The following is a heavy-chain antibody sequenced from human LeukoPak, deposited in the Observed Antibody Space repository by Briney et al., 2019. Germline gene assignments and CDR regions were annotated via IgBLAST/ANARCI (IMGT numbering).Heavy chain of an antibody. CDR2: IRSKANSYAP. Sequence: GGSLRLSCAASGFTFSGSAMHWVRQASGKGLEWVGRIRSKANSYAPAYAASVKGRFTISRDDSKNTAYLQMNILKTEDTAVYYCTTYCGGDCYSVDYWGQGTLVTVSS. D-gene: IGHD2-21*02. J-gene: IGHJ4*02. V-gene: IGHV3-73*01. CDR3: TTYCGGDCYSVDY. CDR1: GFTFSGSA.